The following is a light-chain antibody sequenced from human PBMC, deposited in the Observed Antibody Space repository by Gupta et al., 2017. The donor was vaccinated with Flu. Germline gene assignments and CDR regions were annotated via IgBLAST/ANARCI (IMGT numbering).Light chain of an antibody. Sequence: NFMLPQPHSVSESPGKTVTISCTRSSGNIADNYVQWYQQRPGSAPTNVIYDDDQRPSGVSDRFSGSVDSSSNVASLTISGLQTADEADYYCQSYDNVVWVFGGGTKLTVL. CDR1: SGNIADNY. CDR3: QSYDNVVWV. V-gene: IGLV6-57*03. CDR2: DDD. J-gene: IGLJ3*02.